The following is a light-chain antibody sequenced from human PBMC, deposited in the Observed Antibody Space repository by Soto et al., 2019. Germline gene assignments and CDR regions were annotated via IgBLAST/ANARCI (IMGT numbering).Light chain of an antibody. J-gene: IGKJ1*01. CDR1: QSVRSSY. V-gene: IGKV3D-20*01. Sequence: EIVLTQSPATLSLSPGERATLSCGASQSVRSSYMAWYQQKPDLAPRLLIYDVSSRATGSPDRFSGSGSGTDFTLTISRLEPEDFAVFYCQQDGSSPPTFGQGTQVEIK. CDR3: QQDGSSPPT. CDR2: DVS.